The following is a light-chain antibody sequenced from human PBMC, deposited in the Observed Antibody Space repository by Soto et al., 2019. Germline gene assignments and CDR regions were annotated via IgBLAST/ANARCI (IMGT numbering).Light chain of an antibody. CDR1: VLPNQY. V-gene: IGLV3-25*02. CDR3: QSADSGGSFWV. J-gene: IGLJ3*02. CDR2: KDN. Sequence: ELTQPPSVSVSPGQTARLTCFGDVLPNQYAYWYQQKPGQAPVLMMYKDNERPSGIPERISGSSSGTTVTLTISGVQADDEADYYCQSADSGGSFWVFGGGTKLTVL.